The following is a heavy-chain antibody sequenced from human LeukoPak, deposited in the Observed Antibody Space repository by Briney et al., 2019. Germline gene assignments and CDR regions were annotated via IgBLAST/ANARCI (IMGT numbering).Heavy chain of an antibody. CDR3: ARISSDSISYYDH. CDR2: INSEGSTI. D-gene: IGHD3-22*01. V-gene: IGHV3-74*01. CDR1: GITFSPYL. Sequence: GGSLRLSCAGSGITFSPYLMHWVHQAPGKGLVWVSRINSEGSTISYADSVKGRFTISRDNAKNTLFLQMNSLRAEDTAVYYCARISSDSISYYDHWGQGTLVTVSS. J-gene: IGHJ4*02.